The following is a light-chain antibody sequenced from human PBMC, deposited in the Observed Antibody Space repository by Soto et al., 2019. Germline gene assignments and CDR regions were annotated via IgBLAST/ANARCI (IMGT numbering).Light chain of an antibody. Sequence: IVLTQSPATLSLSPWERATLSCRASQSVSSYLAWYQQKPGQAPRLLIYDASNRATGIPARFSGSGSGTDFTPTISSLEPEDFAVYYCQQYNNWPSITFGQGTRLEIK. CDR2: DAS. J-gene: IGKJ5*01. V-gene: IGKV3-11*01. CDR3: QQYNNWPSIT. CDR1: QSVSSY.